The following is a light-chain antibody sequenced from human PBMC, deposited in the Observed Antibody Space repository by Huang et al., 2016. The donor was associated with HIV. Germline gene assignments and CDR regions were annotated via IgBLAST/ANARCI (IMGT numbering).Light chain of an antibody. Sequence: EIVLTQSPATLSLSPGERATLPCRARQSVGGYLAWYQQKPGQAPRLLIYDASNRATGIPARFSGSGSGTDFTLTISSLEPEDFAVYYCQQRTNWPPGFTFGPGTKVDIK. CDR1: QSVGGY. J-gene: IGKJ3*01. CDR3: QQRTNWPPGFT. V-gene: IGKV3-11*01. CDR2: DAS.